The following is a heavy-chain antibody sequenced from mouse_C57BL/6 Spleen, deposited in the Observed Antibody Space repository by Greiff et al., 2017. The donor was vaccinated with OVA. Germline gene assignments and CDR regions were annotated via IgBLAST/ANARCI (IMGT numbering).Heavy chain of an antibody. J-gene: IGHJ1*03. D-gene: IGHD2-3*01. CDR2: IDPSDSYT. CDR3: ASSLNDGYYDWYFDV. CDR1: GFTFTSYW. V-gene: IGHV1-59*01. Sequence: QVQLQQPGAELVRPGTSVKLSCKASGFTFTSYWMHWVKQRPGQGLEWIGVIDPSDSYTNYNQKFKGKATLTVDTSSSTAYMQLSSLTSEDSAVYYCASSLNDGYYDWYFDVWGTGTTVTVSS.